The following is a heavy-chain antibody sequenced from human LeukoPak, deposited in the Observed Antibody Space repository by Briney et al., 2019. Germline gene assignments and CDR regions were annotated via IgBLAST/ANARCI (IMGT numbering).Heavy chain of an antibody. Sequence: SETLSLTCTVSGGSVSSGSYYWSWIRQPPGKGLEWIGYIYYSGSTNYNPSLKSRVTISVDTSKNQFSLKLSYVTAADTAVYYCARDRVEMATTHSSYFDYWGQGTLVTVSS. D-gene: IGHD5-24*01. CDR2: IYYSGST. CDR1: GGSVSSGSYY. CDR3: ARDRVEMATTHSSYFDY. V-gene: IGHV4-61*01. J-gene: IGHJ4*02.